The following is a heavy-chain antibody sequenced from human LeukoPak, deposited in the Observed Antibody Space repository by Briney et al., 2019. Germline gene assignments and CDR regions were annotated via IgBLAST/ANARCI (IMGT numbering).Heavy chain of an antibody. Sequence: SQTLSLTCAISGDSVSSNSAAWNWIRQSPSRGLEWLGRTYYRSKWYNDYAVSVKSRMTINPDTSKNQFSLQLNSVTPEDTAVYYCAKGPGDLRILDYWGQGTLVTVSS. J-gene: IGHJ4*02. CDR1: GDSVSSNSAA. CDR3: AKGPGDLRILDY. D-gene: IGHD5-12*01. CDR2: TYYRSKWYN. V-gene: IGHV6-1*01.